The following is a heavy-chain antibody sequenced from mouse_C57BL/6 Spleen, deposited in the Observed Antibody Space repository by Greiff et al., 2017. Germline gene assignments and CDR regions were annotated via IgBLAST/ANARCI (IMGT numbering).Heavy chain of an antibody. J-gene: IGHJ4*01. Sequence: EVMLVESGGGLVKPGGSLKLSCAASGFTFSSYAMSWVRQTPEKRLEWVATISDGGSYTYYPDNVKGRFTISRDNAKNNLYLQMSHLKSEDTAMYYCARNYDYDEGGYYARDYWGQGTSVTVSS. D-gene: IGHD2-4*01. V-gene: IGHV5-4*03. CDR1: GFTFSSYA. CDR2: ISDGGSYT. CDR3: ARNYDYDEGGYYARDY.